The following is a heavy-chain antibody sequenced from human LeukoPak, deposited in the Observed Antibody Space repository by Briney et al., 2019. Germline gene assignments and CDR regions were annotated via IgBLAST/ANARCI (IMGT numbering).Heavy chain of an antibody. D-gene: IGHD2-2*02. CDR1: GGSISSYY. CDR3: ARTHCSSTSCYTPSPNDAFDI. Sequence: SETLSLTCTVSGGSISSYYWSWVRQPPGKGLEWVGYIYYSGSTNYNPSLKSRVTISVDTSKNQFSLKLSSVTAADTAVYYCARTHCSSTSCYTPSPNDAFDIWGQGTMVTVSS. V-gene: IGHV4-59*01. J-gene: IGHJ3*02. CDR2: IYYSGST.